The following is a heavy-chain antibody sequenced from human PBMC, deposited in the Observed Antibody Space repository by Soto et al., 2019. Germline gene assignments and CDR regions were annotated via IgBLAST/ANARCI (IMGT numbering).Heavy chain of an antibody. CDR3: ARDTGSSGWYAPGGY. CDR2: ISANNGNT. V-gene: IGHV1-18*01. CDR1: GYTFTSYG. Sequence: QVRLVQSGAEVKKPGASVKVSCKASGYTFTSYGISWVRQAPGQGLERKGWISANNGNTNYAQKLQGRVTMTTDTSTSPADMGLRSLRSDDTVVYYCARDTGSSGWYAPGGYWGQGTLVTVSS. J-gene: IGHJ4*02. D-gene: IGHD6-19*01.